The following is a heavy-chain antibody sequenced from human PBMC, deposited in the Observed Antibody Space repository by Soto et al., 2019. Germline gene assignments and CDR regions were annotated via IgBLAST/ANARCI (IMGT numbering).Heavy chain of an antibody. CDR2: ISGSGGST. Sequence: GGPLSPSCGASEFTSSNYTVSWVRQAPGKGLEWVSTISGSGGSTYYADSVKGRFTISRHNSKNTLYLQMNSLRAEDTAVYYCAKDQGSSWYEIDYWGQGTLVTVSS. CDR1: EFTSSNYT. D-gene: IGHD6-13*01. V-gene: IGHV3-23*01. J-gene: IGHJ4*02. CDR3: AKDQGSSWYEIDY.